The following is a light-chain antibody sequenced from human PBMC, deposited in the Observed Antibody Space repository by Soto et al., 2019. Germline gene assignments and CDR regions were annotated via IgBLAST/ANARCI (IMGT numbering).Light chain of an antibody. CDR2: GAS. CDR1: QSVSSSY. V-gene: IGKV3-20*01. CDR3: QQYGSSPT. J-gene: IGKJ1*01. Sequence: IVLTQSQGTMSLSPGERATLSCRASQSVSSSYLAWYQQKPGQAPRLLIYGASSRATGIPDRFSGSGSGTYFTLTISRLETEDFAVYYCQQYGSSPTFGQGTKVEIK.